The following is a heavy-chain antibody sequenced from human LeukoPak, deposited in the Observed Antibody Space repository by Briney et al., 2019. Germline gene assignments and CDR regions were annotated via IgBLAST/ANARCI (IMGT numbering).Heavy chain of an antibody. J-gene: IGHJ3*02. CDR1: GFTVSSNY. CDR2: IYSGGST. Sequence: GGSLRLSCAASGFTVSSNYMSWVRQAPGKGLDWVSVIYSGGSTYYADSVKGRFTISRDNSKNTLYLQMNSLRAEDTAVYYCARGLVGANDAFDIWGQGTMVTVSS. V-gene: IGHV3-53*01. CDR3: ARGLVGANDAFDI. D-gene: IGHD1-26*01.